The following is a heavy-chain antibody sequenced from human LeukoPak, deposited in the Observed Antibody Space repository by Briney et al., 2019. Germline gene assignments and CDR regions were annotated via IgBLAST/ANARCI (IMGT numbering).Heavy chain of an antibody. CDR1: GYTFTSYG. V-gene: IGHV1-18*01. Sequence: ASVKVSCKASGYTFTSYGISWVRQAPGQGLEWMGWISAYNGNTNYAQKLQGRVTMTTDTSTSTVYMDLSSLTSEDTAVYYCARDVISYYYDSSGSPIGSHFDYWGQGTLVTVSS. J-gene: IGHJ4*02. CDR2: ISAYNGNT. CDR3: ARDVISYYYDSSGSPIGSHFDY. D-gene: IGHD3-22*01.